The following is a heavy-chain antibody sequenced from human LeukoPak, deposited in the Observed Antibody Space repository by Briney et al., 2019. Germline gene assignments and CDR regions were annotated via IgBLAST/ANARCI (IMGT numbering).Heavy chain of an antibody. CDR1: GFTFDDYA. CDR2: ISWNSGSI. V-gene: IGHV3-9*01. Sequence: GGSLRLSCAASGFTFDDYAMHWVRQAPGKGLEWVSGISWNSGSIGYADSVKGRFTISRDNAKNSLYLQMNSLRAEDTASYYCAKDSTLSGAAANFDYWGQGTLVTVSS. D-gene: IGHD2-2*01. J-gene: IGHJ4*02. CDR3: AKDSTLSGAAANFDY.